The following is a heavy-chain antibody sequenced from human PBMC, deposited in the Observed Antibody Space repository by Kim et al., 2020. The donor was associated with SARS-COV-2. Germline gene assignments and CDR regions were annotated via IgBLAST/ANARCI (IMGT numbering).Heavy chain of an antibody. Sequence: NDHPTLKSRVTMSLDTSKTQFSLKLTSVTTEDTAVYYCARGLLGIPAALDYWGQGALVTVSS. D-gene: IGHD2-2*01. J-gene: IGHJ4*02. V-gene: IGHV4-59*09. CDR3: ARGLLGIPAALDY.